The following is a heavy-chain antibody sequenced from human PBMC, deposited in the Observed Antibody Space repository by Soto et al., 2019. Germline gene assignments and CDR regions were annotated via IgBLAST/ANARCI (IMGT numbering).Heavy chain of an antibody. J-gene: IGHJ4*02. Sequence: PSETLSLTCTVSGGSVSSGSYFWSWIRQPPGKGLEWVVFTHYSGSTTYSPSLRSRVTTSVDTSRNQFSLSLTSVTAADTAVYYCARDDGSGRLFDYWGQGTLVTVSS. CDR2: THYSGST. V-gene: IGHV4-61*01. CDR1: GGSVSSGSYF. D-gene: IGHD3-22*01. CDR3: ARDDGSGRLFDY.